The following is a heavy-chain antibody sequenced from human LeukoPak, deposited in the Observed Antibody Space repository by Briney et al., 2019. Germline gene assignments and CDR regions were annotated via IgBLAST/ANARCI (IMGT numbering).Heavy chain of an antibody. CDR1: GGSISSSSYY. V-gene: IGHV4-39*01. D-gene: IGHD6-13*01. CDR3: ARRGSSWYYFDY. CDR2: IYYSGST. J-gene: IGHJ4*02. Sequence: SETLSLTCTVSGGSISSSSYYWGWIRQPPGKGLEWIGSIYYSGSTYYNPSLKSRVTISVDTSKNQFSLKLSSVTAAGTAVYYCARRGSSWYYFDYWGQGTLVTVSS.